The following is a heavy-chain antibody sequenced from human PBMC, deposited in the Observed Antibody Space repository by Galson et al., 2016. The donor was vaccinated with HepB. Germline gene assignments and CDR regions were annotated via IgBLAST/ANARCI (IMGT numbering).Heavy chain of an antibody. J-gene: IGHJ4*02. CDR1: GDSVSSNTAA. Sequence: CAISGDSVSSNTAAWNWIRQSPSGGLEWLGRTYYRSNWYNDYAASVRGRIVVSPDTSKNQFSLQLRSVSPEDTAVYYCVRVAPGDGTEYDYWGLGTLVTVSS. CDR3: VRVAPGDGTEYDY. D-gene: IGHD1-7*01. V-gene: IGHV6-1*01. CDR2: TYYRSNWYN.